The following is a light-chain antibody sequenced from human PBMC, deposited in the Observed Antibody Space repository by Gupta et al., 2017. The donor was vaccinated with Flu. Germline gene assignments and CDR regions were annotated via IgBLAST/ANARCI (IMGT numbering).Light chain of an antibody. CDR2: QDN. V-gene: IGLV3-25*02. CDR3: QSSDNTGTSTV. Sequence: YELTPPPSVSVSPGQTATITCSEDELPTQYAYWYQQKAGQAPVLIIYQDNKRAAGTPERFSGSSSGTIVTLTISGVQAGDEADYYCQSSDNTGTSTVFGGGTKLTV. CDR1: ELPTQY. J-gene: IGLJ2*01.